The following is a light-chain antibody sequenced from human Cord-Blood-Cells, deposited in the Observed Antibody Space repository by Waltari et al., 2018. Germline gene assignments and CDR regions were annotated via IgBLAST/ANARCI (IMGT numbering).Light chain of an antibody. CDR2: AAS. V-gene: IGKV1-16*02. CDR3: QQYNSYPYT. J-gene: IGKJ2*01. CDR1: QGISNS. Sequence: DIQMTQSPSSLSASVGDRVTITCRARQGISNSLAWFQQKPGKAHKSLIYAASSLQSGVPSKFSGSGAGTDFTLTISSLQPEDFATYYCQQYNSYPYTFGQGTKLEIK.